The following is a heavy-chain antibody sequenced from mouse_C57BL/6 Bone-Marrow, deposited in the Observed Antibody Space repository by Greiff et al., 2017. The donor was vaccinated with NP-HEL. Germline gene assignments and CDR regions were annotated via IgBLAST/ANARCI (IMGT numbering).Heavy chain of an antibody. J-gene: IGHJ2*01. V-gene: IGHV1-69*01. CDR2: IDPSDSYT. CDR1: GYTFTSYW. D-gene: IGHD1-1*01. CDR3: ARGGGTTVTDY. Sequence: QVQLQQPGAELVMPGASVKLSCKASGYTFTSYWMHWVKQRPGQGLEWIVEIDPSDSYTNYNQKFKGKSTLTVDKSSSTAYMQLSSLTSEDSAVYYCARGGGTTVTDYWGQGTTLTVSS.